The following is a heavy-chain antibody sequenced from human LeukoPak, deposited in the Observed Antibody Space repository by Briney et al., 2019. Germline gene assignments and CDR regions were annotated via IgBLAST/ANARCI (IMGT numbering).Heavy chain of an antibody. D-gene: IGHD1-14*01. CDR1: GGSISSYY. CDR2: IYYSGST. Sequence: PSETLSLTCTLSGGSISSYYWSWIRQPPGKGLEWIGYIYYSGSTNYNPSLKSRVTISVDTSKNQFSLKLSSVTAADTAVYYCARSNPTGAFDIWGQGTMVTVSS. CDR3: ARSNPTGAFDI. J-gene: IGHJ3*02. V-gene: IGHV4-59*01.